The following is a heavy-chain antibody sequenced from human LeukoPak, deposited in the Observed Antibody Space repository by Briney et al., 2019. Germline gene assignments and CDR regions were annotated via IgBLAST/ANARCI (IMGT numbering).Heavy chain of an antibody. CDR1: GGSFSGYY. D-gene: IGHD3-3*01. CDR3: ARGPLLRFLEWLPNFDY. V-gene: IGHV4-34*01. CDR2: INHSGST. Sequence: PSETLSLTCAVYGGSFSGYYRSWIRQPPGKGLEWIGEINHSGSTNYNPSLKSRVTISVDTSKNQFSLKLSSVTAADTAVYYCARGPLLRFLEWLPNFDYWGQGTLVTVSS. J-gene: IGHJ4*02.